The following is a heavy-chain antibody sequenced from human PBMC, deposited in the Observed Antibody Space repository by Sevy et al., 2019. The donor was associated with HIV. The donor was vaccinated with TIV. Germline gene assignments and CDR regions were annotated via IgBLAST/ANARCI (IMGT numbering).Heavy chain of an antibody. CDR3: ARHVPTTVTTRYYYYYYMDV. J-gene: IGHJ6*03. D-gene: IGHD4-4*01. V-gene: IGHV1-18*04. Sequence: ASVKVSCKASGYTFTSYGISWVRQAPGQGLEWMGWISAYNGNTNYAQKLQGRVTMTTDTSTSTAYMELRSLRSDDTAVYYCARHVPTTVTTRYYYYYYMDVWGKGTTVTVSS. CDR2: ISAYNGNT. CDR1: GYTFTSYG.